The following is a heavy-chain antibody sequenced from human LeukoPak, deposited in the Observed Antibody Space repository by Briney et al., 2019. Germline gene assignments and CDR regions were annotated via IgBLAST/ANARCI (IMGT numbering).Heavy chain of an antibody. Sequence: GGSLRRSCAASGFTFDDYAMLWVRQAPGKGLEWVSGISWNSGSIGYADSVKGRFTISRDNAKNSLYLQMNSLRAEDTALYYCAKEKSGSYLLDYWGQGTLVTVSS. V-gene: IGHV3-9*01. CDR2: ISWNSGSI. J-gene: IGHJ4*02. CDR3: AKEKSGSYLLDY. D-gene: IGHD1-26*01. CDR1: GFTFDDYA.